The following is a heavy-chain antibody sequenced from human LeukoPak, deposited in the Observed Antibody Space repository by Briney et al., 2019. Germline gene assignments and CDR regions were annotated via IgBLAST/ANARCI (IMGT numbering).Heavy chain of an antibody. CDR3: AKGTYSSSPRDY. D-gene: IGHD6-6*01. V-gene: IGHV3-23*01. CDR1: GFTFSSCA. CDR2: ISGSGGST. J-gene: IGHJ4*02. Sequence: PGGSLRLSCAASGFTFSSCAMSWVRQAPGKGLEWVSAISGSGGSTYYAGSVKGRFTISRNNSKNTLFLQMNSLRAEDTAVYYCAKGTYSSSPRDYWGQGTQVTVSS.